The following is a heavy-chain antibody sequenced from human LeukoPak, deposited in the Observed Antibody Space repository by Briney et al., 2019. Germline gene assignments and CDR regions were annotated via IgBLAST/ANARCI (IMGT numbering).Heavy chain of an antibody. CDR1: GFTVSSNY. D-gene: IGHD3-22*01. V-gene: IGHV3-53*01. CDR2: IYSGGST. Sequence: TGGSLRLSCAASGFTVSSNYMCWVRQAPGKGLEWVSVIYSGGSTYYADSVKGRFTISRDNSKNTLYLQMNSLRAEDTAVYYCAREANPYYYYDSSGYPKHAFDIWGQGTMVTVSS. CDR3: AREANPYYYYDSSGYPKHAFDI. J-gene: IGHJ3*02.